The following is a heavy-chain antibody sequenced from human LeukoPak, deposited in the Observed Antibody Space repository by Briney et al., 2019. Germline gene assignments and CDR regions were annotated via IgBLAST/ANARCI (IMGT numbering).Heavy chain of an antibody. CDR1: GFTFSSYE. CDR3: AREGTRRDGYNYFDY. CDR2: ISSSGSTI. V-gene: IGHV3-48*03. Sequence: GGSLRLSCAASGFTFSSYEMNWVRQAPGKGLEWVSYISSSGSTIYYADSVKGRFTISRDNAKSSLYLQMNSLRAEDTAVYYCAREGTRRDGYNYFDYWGQGTLVTVSS. J-gene: IGHJ4*02. D-gene: IGHD5-24*01.